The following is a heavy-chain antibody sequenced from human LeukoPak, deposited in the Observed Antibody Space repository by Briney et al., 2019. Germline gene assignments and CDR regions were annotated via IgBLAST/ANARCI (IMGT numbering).Heavy chain of an antibody. D-gene: IGHD2-2*01. Sequence: GGSLRLSCAASGFTFSRYGMSWVRQAPGKGLEWVSAISGSGYSTYYADSVKGRFTISRDNSKNTLYLQMNSLRAEDTAVYYCARGGDIVVVPAAMSLDYWGQGTLVAVSS. CDR3: ARGGDIVVVPAAMSLDY. CDR2: ISGSGYST. CDR1: GFTFSRYG. V-gene: IGHV3-23*01. J-gene: IGHJ4*02.